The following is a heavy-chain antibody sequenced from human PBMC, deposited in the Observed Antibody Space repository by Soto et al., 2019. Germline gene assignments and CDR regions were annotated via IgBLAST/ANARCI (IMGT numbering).Heavy chain of an antibody. V-gene: IGHV3-7*01. CDR2: IKHDGSEK. CDR1: GFSFSSYW. CDR3: VNDRSEIYLEGYDY. Sequence: GGSLSLSCAVSGFSFSSYWMTWVRQAPGRGVEWVANIKHDGSEKYYPDSVNGRFTSSRENARNSVFLERKSLRAEDTVVYSCVNDRSEIYLEGYDYWGQGTLVTVSS. D-gene: IGHD3-22*01. J-gene: IGHJ4*02.